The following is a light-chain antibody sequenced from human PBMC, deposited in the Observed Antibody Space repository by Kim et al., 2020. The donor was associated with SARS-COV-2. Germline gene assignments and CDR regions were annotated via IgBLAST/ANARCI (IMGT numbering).Light chain of an antibody. CDR1: SGSVSANHY. J-gene: IGLJ3*02. CDR2: SAD. V-gene: IGLV8-61*01. CDR3: VLYMGNGIWV. Sequence: GGTVTLPCGLSSGSVSANHYPSWYQQNPGQTPRTLIYSADIRSSGVPDRFSGSILGNKAALTITGAQADDESDYYCVLYMGNGIWVFGGGTQLTVL.